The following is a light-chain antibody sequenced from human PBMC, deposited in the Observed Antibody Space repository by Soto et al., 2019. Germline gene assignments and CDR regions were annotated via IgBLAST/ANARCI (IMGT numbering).Light chain of an antibody. CDR3: NSYAGRNNFV. CDR2: DVH. Sequence: QSALTQPPSASRSPGQSITISCTGSRDDVGGYNYVSWYQQHPGKAPKLIIYDVHKRPSGVPDRFSGSKSDNTASLTVSGLQTEDEADYYCNSYAGRNNFVFGTGTKLTVL. V-gene: IGLV2-8*01. J-gene: IGLJ1*01. CDR1: RDDVGGYNY.